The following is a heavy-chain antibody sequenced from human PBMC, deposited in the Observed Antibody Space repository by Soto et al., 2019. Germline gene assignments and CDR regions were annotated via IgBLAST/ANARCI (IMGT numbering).Heavy chain of an antibody. CDR3: ARLGDSSGYSGGFDP. Sequence: EVQLVESGGGLVQPGGSLRLSCAASGFTVSSNYMSWVRQAPGKGLEWVSVIYSGGSTYYADSVKGRFTISRDNSKNTLALKMNSLRAADTAVYYCARLGDSSGYSGGFDPWGQGTLVTVSS. V-gene: IGHV3-66*04. CDR1: GFTVSSNY. J-gene: IGHJ5*02. CDR2: IYSGGST. D-gene: IGHD3-22*01.